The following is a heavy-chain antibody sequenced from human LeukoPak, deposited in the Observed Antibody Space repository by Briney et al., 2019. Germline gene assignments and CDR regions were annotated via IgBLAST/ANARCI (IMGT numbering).Heavy chain of an antibody. Sequence: PSETLSLTCTVSGGSISSHYWSWIRQPPGKGLEWIGYIYYSGSTNYNPSLKSRVTTSVDTSKNQFSLKLSSVTAADTAVYYCARSYYDILTGYLNWFDPWGQGTLVTVSS. CDR3: ARSYYDILTGYLNWFDP. CDR1: GGSISSHY. V-gene: IGHV4-59*11. D-gene: IGHD3-9*01. CDR2: IYYSGST. J-gene: IGHJ5*02.